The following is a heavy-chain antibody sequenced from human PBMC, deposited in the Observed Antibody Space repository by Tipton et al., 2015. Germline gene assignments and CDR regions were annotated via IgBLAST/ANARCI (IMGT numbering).Heavy chain of an antibody. CDR1: GYSFTTYW. CDR3: VRSSESWSHPEY. CDR2: IYPGDSKT. J-gene: IGHJ4*02. V-gene: IGHV5-51*01. D-gene: IGHD3-3*01. Sequence: VQLVQSGAEVKKPGESLKISCKTSGYSFTTYWIAWVRLMPGKGLEWMGIIYPGDSKTKYSPSFQGHFTISVDKSVSTAYLQWSSLKASDTAIYYCVRSSESWSHPEYWGQGTLVTVST.